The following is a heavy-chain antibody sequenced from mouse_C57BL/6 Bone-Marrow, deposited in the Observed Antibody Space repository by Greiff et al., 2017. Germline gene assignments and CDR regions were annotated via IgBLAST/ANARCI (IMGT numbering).Heavy chain of an antibody. D-gene: IGHD2-4*01. Sequence: EVQLQQSGPELVKPGASVKISCKASGYTFTDYYMNWVKQSHGKSLEWIGDINPNNGGTSYNQKFKGKATLTVDKSSSTAYMELRSLTSEDYAVYYNARWRDYEYDGGFAYWGQGSLVTVSA. CDR1: GYTFTDYY. J-gene: IGHJ3*01. V-gene: IGHV1-26*01. CDR3: ARWRDYEYDGGFAY. CDR2: INPNNGGT.